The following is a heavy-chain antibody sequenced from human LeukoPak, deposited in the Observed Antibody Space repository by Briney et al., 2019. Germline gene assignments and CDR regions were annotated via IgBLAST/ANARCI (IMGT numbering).Heavy chain of an antibody. D-gene: IGHD2-2*01. Sequence: GGSLRLSCAASGFTFSSYSMIWVRQAPGKGREGGSYISSSSSTIYYADSVKGRFTISRDNAKNSLYLQMNSLRAEDTAVYYCARGTWDIVVVPADFLYFDYWGQGTLVTVSS. CDR1: GFTFSSYS. J-gene: IGHJ4*02. CDR2: ISSSSSTI. CDR3: ARGTWDIVVVPADFLYFDY. V-gene: IGHV3-48*01.